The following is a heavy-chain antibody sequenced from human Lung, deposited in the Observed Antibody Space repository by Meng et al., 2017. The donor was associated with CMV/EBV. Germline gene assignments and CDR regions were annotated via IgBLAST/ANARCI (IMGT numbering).Heavy chain of an antibody. J-gene: IGHJ4*02. V-gene: IGHV3-21*01. Sequence: GGSLRLXCVASGFTFSGYSMNWVRQTPGKGLEWVSSITSRSSNTYYSDSVKGRFTISRDNAKNSLYLQMNSLRDEDTAVYYCARDQIRGVVGARPRGPGDLWXQGTLVTVSS. CDR3: ARDQIRGVVGARPRGPGDL. CDR1: GFTFSGYS. CDR2: ITSRSSNT. D-gene: IGHD1-26*01.